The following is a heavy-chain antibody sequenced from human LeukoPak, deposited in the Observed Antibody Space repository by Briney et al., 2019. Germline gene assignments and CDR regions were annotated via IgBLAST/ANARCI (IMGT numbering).Heavy chain of an antibody. V-gene: IGHV3-30*18. D-gene: IGHD3-3*01. Sequence: GGSLRLSCAASGFTFSSYGMHWVRQAPGKGLEWVAVISYDGSNKYYADSVKGRFTISRDNSKNTLYLQMNSLRAEDTAVYYCAKDQGYVLRFLEWLLCLDYWGQGTLVTVSS. J-gene: IGHJ4*02. CDR2: ISYDGSNK. CDR3: AKDQGYVLRFLEWLLCLDY. CDR1: GFTFSSYG.